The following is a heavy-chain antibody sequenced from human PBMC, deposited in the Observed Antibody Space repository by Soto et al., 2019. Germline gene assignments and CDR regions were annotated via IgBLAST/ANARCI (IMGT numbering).Heavy chain of an antibody. CDR2: ISSHNGNT. Sequence: QVHLVQSGAEVKKPGASVKVSCKGSGYGFTTYGITWVRQAPGQGLEWMAWISSHNGNTNYAQKLQGRVSVTTDTATSTAYMQLRGRRSDDTAVYYCARGTYGDYWGQGAQVTVSS. V-gene: IGHV1-18*01. J-gene: IGHJ4*02. CDR3: ARGTYGDY. D-gene: IGHD4-17*01. CDR1: GYGFTTYG.